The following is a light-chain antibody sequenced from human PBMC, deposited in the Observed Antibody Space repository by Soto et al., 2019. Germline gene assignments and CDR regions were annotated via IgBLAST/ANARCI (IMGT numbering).Light chain of an antibody. CDR1: QVIRYY. V-gene: IGKV1-33*01. Sequence: DIQMTQSPSSLSASVGDRVTITCQASQVIRYYLNWYQQRPGKAPKLLIYDASNLETGVPSRFSGSGSGTDFTFTISSLQPEDFATYYCQQYDNFPTFGQGTKVEIK. CDR3: QQYDNFPT. J-gene: IGKJ2*01. CDR2: DAS.